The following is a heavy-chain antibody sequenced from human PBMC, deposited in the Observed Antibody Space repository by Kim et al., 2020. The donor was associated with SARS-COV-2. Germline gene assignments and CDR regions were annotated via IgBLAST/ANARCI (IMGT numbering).Heavy chain of an antibody. J-gene: IGHJ5*02. V-gene: IGHV5-51*01. CDR3: ARLDMMTHWFDP. D-gene: IGHD3-16*01. Sequence: RPSFQGQVTISADKSISTAYLQWSSLKASDTAMYYCARLDMMTHWFDPWGQGTLVTVSS.